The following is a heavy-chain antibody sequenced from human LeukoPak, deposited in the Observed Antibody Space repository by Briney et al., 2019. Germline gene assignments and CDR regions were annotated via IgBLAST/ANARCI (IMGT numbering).Heavy chain of an antibody. V-gene: IGHV3-30*02. D-gene: IGHD5-18*01. Sequence: GGSLRLSCAASGFTFSSDGIHWVRQAPGKGLEWVTFIQYDGSDKYADSVKGRFTISRDNSKNVLYLQMNSLRAEDTALYYCAKSSSRLDTSSFEYWGQGTLVTVSS. CDR2: IQYDGSDK. J-gene: IGHJ4*02. CDR1: GFTFSSDG. CDR3: AKSSSRLDTSSFEY.